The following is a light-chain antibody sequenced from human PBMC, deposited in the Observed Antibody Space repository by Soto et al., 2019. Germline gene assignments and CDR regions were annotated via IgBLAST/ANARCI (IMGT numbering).Light chain of an antibody. CDR1: TSDIGISXY. V-gene: IGLV2-14*01. CDR2: EVR. J-gene: IGLJ3*02. Sequence: QSALTQPASVSGSPGQSITISCTGTTSDIGISXYVSWYRQHPGKAPQLILYEVRRRPSGISGRFSGSKSGNTASLTISGLQAEDEADYYCNAYTSRSSTWVFGGGTKVTVL. CDR3: NAYTSRSSTWV.